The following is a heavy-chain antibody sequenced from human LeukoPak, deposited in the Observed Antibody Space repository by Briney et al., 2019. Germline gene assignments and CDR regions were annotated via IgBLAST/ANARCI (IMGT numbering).Heavy chain of an antibody. Sequence: GGSLRLSCLASGFTFSNYPMSWVRQAPGEGLEWVSTLSGSGGDTHYADSVMGRFTISRDNSKNTMYLQMDSLRAEDTAVYYCAKDLGYCTITSCYFDYWGQGTLVTVSS. CDR1: GFTFSNYP. D-gene: IGHD2-2*01. J-gene: IGHJ4*02. CDR3: AKDLGYCTITSCYFDY. V-gene: IGHV3-23*01. CDR2: LSGSGGDT.